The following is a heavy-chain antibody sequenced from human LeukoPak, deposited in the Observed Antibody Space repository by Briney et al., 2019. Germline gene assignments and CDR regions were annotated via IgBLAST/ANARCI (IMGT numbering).Heavy chain of an antibody. J-gene: IGHJ4*02. D-gene: IGHD3-22*01. CDR2: IKQDGSEK. Sequence: GGSLRLSCAASGFTFSSYWMSWVRQAPGKGLEWVANIKQDGSEKYYVDSVKGRFTISRDNAKNSLYLQMNSLRAEDTAVYYCARSNLRGRGYYDSSGYYKDDYWGQGTLVTVSS. CDR3: ARSNLRGRGYYDSSGYYKDDY. CDR1: GFTFSSYW. V-gene: IGHV3-7*01.